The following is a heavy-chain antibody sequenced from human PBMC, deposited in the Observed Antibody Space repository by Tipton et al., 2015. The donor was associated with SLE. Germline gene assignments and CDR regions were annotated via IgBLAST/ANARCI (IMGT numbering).Heavy chain of an antibody. D-gene: IGHD2-21*02. CDR3: ARVRDFENWSDP. V-gene: IGHV4-31*03. J-gene: IGHJ5*02. CDR1: GDSINSGGYY. CDR2: IYHSGTT. Sequence: TLSLTCTVSGDSINSGGYYWSWVRQHPGKGLQWIGYIYHSGTTFYNPSLKSRVTVSVDTSKNQFSLKVTSMTVADTAVYYCARVRDFENWSDPWGQGPLFPFSS.